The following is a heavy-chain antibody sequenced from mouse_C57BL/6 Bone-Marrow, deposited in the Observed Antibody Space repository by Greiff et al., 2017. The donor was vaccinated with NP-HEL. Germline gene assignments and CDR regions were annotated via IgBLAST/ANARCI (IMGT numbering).Heavy chain of an antibody. CDR2: IFPRSGNT. D-gene: IGHD4-1*01. CDR3: ARLAGTFDY. CDR1: GYTFTSYG. J-gene: IGHJ2*01. V-gene: IGHV1-81*01. Sequence: VQRVESGAELARPGASVKLSCKASGYTFTSYGISWVKQRTGQGLEWIGEIFPRSGNTYYNEKFKGKATLTADKSSSTAYMELRSLTSEDSAVYFCARLAGTFDYWGQGTTLTVSS.